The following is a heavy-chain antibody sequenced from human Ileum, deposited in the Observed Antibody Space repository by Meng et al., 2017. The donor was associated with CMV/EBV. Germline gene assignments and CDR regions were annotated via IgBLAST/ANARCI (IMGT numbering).Heavy chain of an antibody. CDR1: SNSAS. D-gene: IGHD3-22*01. CDR3: ARDMDTRSTPTWFSAFQY. V-gene: IGHV6-1*01. CDR2: TYYRSKWYY. J-gene: IGHJ1*01. Sequence: SNSASWNWIRQSPSRGLEWLGRTYYRSKWYYDYAVSVKSRITITPDTSKNQFSLQLNSVTPEDTAVYFCARDMDTRSTPTWFSAFQYWGQGTLVTVSS.